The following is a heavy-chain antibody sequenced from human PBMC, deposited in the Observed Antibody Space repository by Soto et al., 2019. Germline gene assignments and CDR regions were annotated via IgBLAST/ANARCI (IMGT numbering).Heavy chain of an antibody. Sequence: EVQLLESGGGLVQPGGSLRLPCAASGFTFSIYAMSGVPQAPGKGLEWVSAISGSGDYTYYADSVKGRFAISRDNSKNTLYLQMNSLRAEDTAVYYCAKVLKAVAGTYDYWGQGTLVTVSS. V-gene: IGHV3-23*01. CDR3: AKVLKAVAGTYDY. CDR2: ISGSGDYT. CDR1: GFTFSIYA. D-gene: IGHD6-19*01. J-gene: IGHJ4*02.